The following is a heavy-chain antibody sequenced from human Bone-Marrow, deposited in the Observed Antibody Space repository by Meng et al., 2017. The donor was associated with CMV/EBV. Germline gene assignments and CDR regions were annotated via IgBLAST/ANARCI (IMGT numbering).Heavy chain of an antibody. V-gene: IGHV3-21*01. Sequence: GESLKISCAASGFTFSSYSMNWVRQAPGRGLEWVSSISSSSSYIYYADSVKGRFTISRDNAKNSLCLQMNSLRAEDTAVYYCARSSSSWGGVFVYWGEGTLVTVSS. CDR3: ARSSSSWGGVFVY. D-gene: IGHD6-13*01. CDR2: ISSSSSYI. J-gene: IGHJ4*02. CDR1: GFTFSSYS.